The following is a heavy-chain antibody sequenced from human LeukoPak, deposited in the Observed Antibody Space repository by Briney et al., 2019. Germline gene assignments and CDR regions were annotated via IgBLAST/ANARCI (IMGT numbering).Heavy chain of an antibody. D-gene: IGHD6-19*01. J-gene: IGHJ4*02. CDR1: GSRFTSYW. CDR2: IDPSDSYT. CDR3: ARTVAGVIEFDY. V-gene: IGHV5-10-1*01. Sequence: GASLKISCKGSGSRFTSYWISWVRQMPGKGLEWMGRIDPSDSYTNYSPSFQGHVTISADKSISTAYLQWSSLKASDTAMYYCARTVAGVIEFDYWGQGTLVTVSS.